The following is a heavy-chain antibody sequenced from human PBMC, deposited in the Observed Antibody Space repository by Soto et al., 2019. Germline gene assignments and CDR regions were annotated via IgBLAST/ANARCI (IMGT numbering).Heavy chain of an antibody. CDR3: ARDWGQYFSSTSFYDAFDI. Sequence: PSETLSLTCTVSGDSVSSGSYYWTWIRQPPGRGLEWIGYIYYSGSTNYNPSLKSRVTISVDKSKNQFSLKLSSVTAADTAVYYCARDWGQYFSSTSFYDAFDIWGQGTMVTVSS. D-gene: IGHD2-2*01. CDR1: GDSVSSGSYY. J-gene: IGHJ3*02. CDR2: IYYSGST. V-gene: IGHV4-61*01.